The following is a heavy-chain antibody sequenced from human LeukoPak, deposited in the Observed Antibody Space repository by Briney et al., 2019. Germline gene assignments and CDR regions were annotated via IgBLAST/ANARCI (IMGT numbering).Heavy chain of an antibody. CDR2: IKPGGGGT. CDR3: AGETPNSFNFDP. D-gene: IGHD4-11*01. CDR1: GHTFTSYY. Sequence: GASVKVSCKASGHTFTSYYMHWVRQAPGQGLEWMGIIKPGGGGTTCPQKFQGRVTMTRDTSTSTVYMELSSLGSEDTAMYYCAGETPNSFNFDPWGQGTLVTVSS. J-gene: IGHJ5*02. V-gene: IGHV1-46*01.